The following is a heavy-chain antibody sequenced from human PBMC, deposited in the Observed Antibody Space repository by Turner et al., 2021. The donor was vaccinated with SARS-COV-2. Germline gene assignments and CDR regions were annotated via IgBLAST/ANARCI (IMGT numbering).Heavy chain of an antibody. J-gene: IGHJ2*01. CDR1: GGSISSSSYP. V-gene: IGHV4-39*01. D-gene: IGHD3-22*01. Sequence: QLQLQESGPGLVKPSETLSLPCTVSGGSISSSSYPWGWIRQPPGKGLEWIGSIYYSGSTYYNPSLKSRVTISVDTAKNQFSLKLSAVTAADTAVYYCATPSVSYDSSGYFHFDLWGRGTLVTVSS. CDR2: IYYSGST. CDR3: ATPSVSYDSSGYFHFDL.